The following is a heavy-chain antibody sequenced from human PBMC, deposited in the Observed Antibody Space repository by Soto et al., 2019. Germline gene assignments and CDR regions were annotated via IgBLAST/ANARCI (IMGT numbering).Heavy chain of an antibody. CDR2: ISSSGNTI. Sequence: PGGSLRLSCAASGFIFSSYNLNWVRQAAGKGLEWVSYISSSGNTIYYSDSVKGRFTFSRDNGKNSLFLQMNSLREEDTAVYYCARDRGVGTPDSFHIWGQGTMVTLSS. D-gene: IGHD3-3*01. V-gene: IGHV3-48*02. CDR3: ARDRGVGTPDSFHI. J-gene: IGHJ3*02. CDR1: GFIFSSYN.